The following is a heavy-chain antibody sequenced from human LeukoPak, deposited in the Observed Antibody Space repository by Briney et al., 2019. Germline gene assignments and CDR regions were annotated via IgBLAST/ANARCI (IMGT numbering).Heavy chain of an antibody. Sequence: GESLKISCKGSGYSFTSYWIGWVRQMPGKGLEWMGIIYPGDSDTRYSPSFQGQVTISADKSISTAYPQWSSLKASDTAMYYCAISTSLPLQWLTYWGQGTLVTVSS. D-gene: IGHD6-19*01. J-gene: IGHJ4*02. CDR2: IYPGDSDT. V-gene: IGHV5-51*01. CDR1: GYSFTSYW. CDR3: AISTSLPLQWLTY.